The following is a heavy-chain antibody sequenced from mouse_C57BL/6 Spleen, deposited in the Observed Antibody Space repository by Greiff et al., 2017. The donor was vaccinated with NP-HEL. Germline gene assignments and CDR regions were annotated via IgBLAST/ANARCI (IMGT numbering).Heavy chain of an antibody. CDR1: GYTFTSYG. J-gene: IGHJ2*01. Sequence: QVHVKQSGAELARPGASVKLSCKASGYTFTSYGISWVKQRTGQGLEWIGEIYPRSGNTYYNEKFKGKATLTADKSSSTAYMELRSLTSEDSAVYFCARSYYGSSPYFDYWGLGTTLTVSS. CDR2: IYPRSGNT. D-gene: IGHD1-1*01. CDR3: ARSYYGSSPYFDY. V-gene: IGHV1-81*01.